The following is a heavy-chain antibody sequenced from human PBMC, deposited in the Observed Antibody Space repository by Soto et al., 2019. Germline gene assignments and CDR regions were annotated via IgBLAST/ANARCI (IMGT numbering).Heavy chain of an antibody. D-gene: IGHD6-19*01. CDR3: VRCGYISGWYCYFDF. V-gene: IGHV3-30-3*01. J-gene: IGHJ4*02. CDR2: MSCDGTNE. CDR1: RFTFTTYA. Sequence: GGSLRLSCAASRFTFTTYAMNWVRQAPGKGLEWVALMSCDGTNENYADSVRGRFTVSRDNSRNTLFLQMNNLRTDDTAVYYCVRCGYISGWYCYFDFWGLGTLVTVSS.